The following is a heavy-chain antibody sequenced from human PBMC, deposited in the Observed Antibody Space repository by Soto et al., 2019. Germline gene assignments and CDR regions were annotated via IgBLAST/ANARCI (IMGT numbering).Heavy chain of an antibody. D-gene: IGHD1-1*01. CDR3: ARSTQNLDY. J-gene: IGHJ4*02. Sequence: PGGFLRLSCAASGFTFSSYLMHWVRQAPGKGLVWVSRINSDGSSTSYADSVRGRFTISRDNAKSTLYLQMNSLRAEDTAVYYCARSTQNLDYWGQGTLVTVSS. CDR2: INSDGSST. V-gene: IGHV3-74*01. CDR1: GFTFSSYL.